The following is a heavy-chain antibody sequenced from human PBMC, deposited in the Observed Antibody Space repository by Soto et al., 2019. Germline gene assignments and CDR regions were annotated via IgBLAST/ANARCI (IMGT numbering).Heavy chain of an antibody. D-gene: IGHD2-8*01. J-gene: IGHJ5*02. CDR2: IYHSGST. Sequence: SETLSLTCAVSGGSISSSNWWSWVRQPPGKGLEWIGEIYHSGSTNYNPSLKSRVTISVDKSKNQFSLKLSSVTAADTAVYYCAREGDCTNGVCNWFDPWGQGTLVTVSS. CDR3: AREGDCTNGVCNWFDP. V-gene: IGHV4-4*02. CDR1: GGSISSSNW.